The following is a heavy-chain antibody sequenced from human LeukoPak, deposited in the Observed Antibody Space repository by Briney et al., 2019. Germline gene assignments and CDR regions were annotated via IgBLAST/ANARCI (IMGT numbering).Heavy chain of an antibody. V-gene: IGHV4-34*01. CDR1: GGSFSGYY. J-gene: IGHJ4*02. CDR3: VSGRGYCSGNRCYVESIGDY. Sequence: SETLSLTCAVYGGSFSGYYWSWIRQPPGKGLEWIGSVYYSAKTYYNPSLKSRVTISVDTSRNQFSLKLSSVTAAETAVYYCVSGRGYCSGNRCYVESIGDYWGQGTLVTVSS. CDR2: VYYSAKT. D-gene: IGHD2-15*01.